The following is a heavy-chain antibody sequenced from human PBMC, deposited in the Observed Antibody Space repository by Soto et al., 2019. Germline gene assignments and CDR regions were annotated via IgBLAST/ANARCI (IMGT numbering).Heavy chain of an antibody. CDR2: IIPIFGTA. CDR3: ARGKDGYCIGGSCYNFGY. V-gene: IGHV1-69*01. Sequence: QVQLVQSGAEVKKPGSSVKVSCKASGGTFSSYAISWVRQAPGQGLEWMGGIIPIFGTANYAQKFQGRVTNPADESTSTAYMELSSLQSEDTAVYYCARGKDGYCIGGSCYNFGYWGQGTLVTVGS. D-gene: IGHD2-15*01. CDR1: GGTFSSYA. J-gene: IGHJ4*02.